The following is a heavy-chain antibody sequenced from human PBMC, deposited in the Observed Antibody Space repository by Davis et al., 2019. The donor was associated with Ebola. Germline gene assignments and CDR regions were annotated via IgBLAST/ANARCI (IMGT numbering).Heavy chain of an antibody. CDR2: ISVYNGKT. V-gene: IGHV1-18*01. CDR1: GYTVTNYG. CDR3: ARDARESHYGMDV. D-gene: IGHD5-24*01. J-gene: IGHJ6*02. Sequence: ASVKVSCKASGYTVTNYGITWVRQAPGQGLEYMAWISVYNGKTNYAEDFQDRVTMTTDTSTTTAHMELRSLRSDDTAVYYCARDARESHYGMDVWGQGTTVTVSS.